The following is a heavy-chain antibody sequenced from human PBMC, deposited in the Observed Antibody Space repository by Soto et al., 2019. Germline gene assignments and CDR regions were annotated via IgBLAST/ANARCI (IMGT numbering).Heavy chain of an antibody. D-gene: IGHD2-2*01. J-gene: IGHJ6*02. CDR1: GYSFTSYW. CDR3: ARHTASPLYYYYGMDV. CDR2: IYPGDSDT. Sequence: GESLKISCKGSGYSFTSYWIGWVRQMPGKGLEWMGIIYPGDSDTRYSPSFQGQVTTSADKSISTAYLQWSSLKASDTAMYYCARHTASPLYYYYGMDVWGQGTTVTVSS. V-gene: IGHV5-51*01.